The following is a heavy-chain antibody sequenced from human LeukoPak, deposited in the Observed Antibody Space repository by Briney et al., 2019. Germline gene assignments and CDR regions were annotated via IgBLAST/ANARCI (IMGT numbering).Heavy chain of an antibody. D-gene: IGHD3-16*01. V-gene: IGHV4-4*03. CDR1: GDSLSTMTG. CDR3: VKKGYGTRGWFDP. CDR2: IYHSGTT. Sequence: PGTLSLTCAVSGDSLSTMTGRWCGHQPPGERLRVVGEIYHSGTTNYNPSLQRRITMSLDTSRNQFCLTLTSVTAADTAVYYCVKKGYGTRGWFDPWGPGIAVTVSS. J-gene: IGHJ5*02.